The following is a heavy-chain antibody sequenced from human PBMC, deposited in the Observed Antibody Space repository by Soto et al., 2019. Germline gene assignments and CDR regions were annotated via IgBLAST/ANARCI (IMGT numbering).Heavy chain of an antibody. CDR3: ARDKITGLFDY. V-gene: IGHV4-59*12. CDR1: GCPLSSNY. Sequence: SETLSRTFTSSGCPLSSNYWSWIRQPPGQGLEWIGYIYYGGNTTNNPTHNSQVAKTIDTSKNLFSLKLTSVTAADTAVYYCARDKITGLFDYWGQGTLVTVS. J-gene: IGHJ4*02. CDR2: IYYGGNT. D-gene: IGHD2-8*02.